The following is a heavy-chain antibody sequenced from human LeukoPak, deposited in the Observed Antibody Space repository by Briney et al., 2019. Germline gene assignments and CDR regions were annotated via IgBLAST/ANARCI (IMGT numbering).Heavy chain of an antibody. CDR2: IYSGGST. D-gene: IGHD2-15*01. V-gene: IGHV3-53*01. CDR1: GFTVSSNY. Sequence: PGGSLRLSCAASGFTVSSNYMSWVRQAPGKGLEWVSVIYSGGSTYYADSVKGRFTISRDDSKNTLYLQMNSLRAEDTAVYYCARDLEGYCSGGSCYSEGMGVWGQGTTVTVSS. CDR3: ARDLEGYCSGGSCYSEGMGV. J-gene: IGHJ6*02.